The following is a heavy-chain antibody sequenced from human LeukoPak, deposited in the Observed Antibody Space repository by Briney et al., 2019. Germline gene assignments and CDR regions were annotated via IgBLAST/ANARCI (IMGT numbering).Heavy chain of an antibody. D-gene: IGHD5-18*01. J-gene: IGHJ6*03. CDR3: ARADSYGYNYYYYMDV. Sequence: SETLSLTCTVSGGSISSYYWSWIRQPAGKGLEWIGRIYTSGSTKYNSSLKSRVTMSVDTSKNQFSLKLSSVTAADTAVYYCARADSYGYNYYYYMDVWGKGTTVTVSS. CDR2: IYTSGST. CDR1: GGSISSYY. V-gene: IGHV4-4*07.